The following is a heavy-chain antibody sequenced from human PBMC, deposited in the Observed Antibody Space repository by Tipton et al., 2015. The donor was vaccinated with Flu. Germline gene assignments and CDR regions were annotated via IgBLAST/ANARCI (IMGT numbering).Heavy chain of an antibody. J-gene: IGHJ4*02. V-gene: IGHV4-4*07. Sequence: TLSLTCTVSGGSISSYYWSWIRQPAGKGLEWIGRIYTSGSTNYNPSLKSRATMSVDTSKNQFSLKLSSVTAADTAVYYCARGCDFWSGGEYYFDYWGQGTLVTVSS. D-gene: IGHD3-3*01. CDR3: ARGCDFWSGGEYYFDY. CDR1: GGSISSYY. CDR2: IYTSGST.